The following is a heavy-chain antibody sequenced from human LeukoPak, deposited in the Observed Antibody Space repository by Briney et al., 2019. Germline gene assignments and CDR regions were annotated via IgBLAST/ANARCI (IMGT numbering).Heavy chain of an antibody. CDR2: ISGSGGST. CDR3: AKEGGYQVITRYYFMDV. D-gene: IGHD2-2*01. J-gene: IGHJ6*03. V-gene: IGHV3-23*01. CDR1: GFTFSSYA. Sequence: GGSLRLSCAASGFTFSSYAMSWVRQAPGKGLEWVSAISGSGGSTYYADSVKGRFTISRDNSKNTLYLQMNSLRTEDTAVYYCAKEGGYQVITRYYFMDVWGKGTTVTDS.